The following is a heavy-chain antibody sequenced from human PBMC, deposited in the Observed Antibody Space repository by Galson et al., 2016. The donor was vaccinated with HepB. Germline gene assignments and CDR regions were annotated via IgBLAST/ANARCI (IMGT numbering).Heavy chain of an antibody. CDR1: GDSISRSYF. CDR3: TRERWPADY. J-gene: IGHJ4*02. Sequence: LSLTCTVSGDSISRSYFWGWIRQPPGKGLEWIGNIYYTGSTYYNPSLKSRVTISADTSKNQFSLHLRSVTAADTAVYYYTRERWPADYWGQGTLVAVSS. D-gene: IGHD6-13*01. V-gene: IGHV4-39*02. CDR2: IYYTGST.